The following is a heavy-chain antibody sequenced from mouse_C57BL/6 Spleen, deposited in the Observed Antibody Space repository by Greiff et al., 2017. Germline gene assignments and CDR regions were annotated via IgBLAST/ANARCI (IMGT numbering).Heavy chain of an antibody. V-gene: IGHV1-50*01. J-gene: IGHJ2*01. Sequence: QVQLQQPGAELVKPGASVKLSCKASGYTFTSYWMQWVKQRPGQGLEWIGEIDPSDSYTNYNQKFKGKATLTVDTSSNTAYMQLSSLTSEDSAVYYCARSRKTYFGDWGQGTTLTVSS. CDR3: ARSRKTYFGD. CDR2: IDPSDSYT. CDR1: GYTFTSYW.